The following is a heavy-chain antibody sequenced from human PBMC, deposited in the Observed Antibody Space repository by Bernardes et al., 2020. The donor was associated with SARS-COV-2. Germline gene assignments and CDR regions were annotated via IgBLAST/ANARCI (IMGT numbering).Heavy chain of an antibody. D-gene: IGHD2-2*01. Sequence: SVKVSCKASGGTFSTYTISWVRQAPGQGLEWMGRIIPNLDITNYAQKFQGRVTITADKSTSTAYMELSSLRSEDTAVYYCARELVVTHFDFWGQGTLVTVSS. CDR1: GGTFSTYT. J-gene: IGHJ4*02. CDR3: ARELVVTHFDF. CDR2: IIPNLDIT. V-gene: IGHV1-69*04.